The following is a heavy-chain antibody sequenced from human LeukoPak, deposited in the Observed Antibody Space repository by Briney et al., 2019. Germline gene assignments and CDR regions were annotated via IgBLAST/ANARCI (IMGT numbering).Heavy chain of an antibody. J-gene: IGHJ4*02. V-gene: IGHV4-39*01. CDR2: IYYSGST. CDR3: ARINSSASSHQEIDY. D-gene: IGHD3-22*01. Sequence: PSETLSLTCTVSGGSISSSNYYWVWLRQPPGKGLEWIGSIYYSGSTYYTPALKSRLTISIDTSNNQFSLKLSSVTAADTTVYYCARINSSASSHQEIDYWGEGTLVTVSS. CDR1: GGSISSSNYY.